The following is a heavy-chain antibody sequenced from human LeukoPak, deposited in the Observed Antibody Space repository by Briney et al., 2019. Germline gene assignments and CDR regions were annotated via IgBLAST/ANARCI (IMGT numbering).Heavy chain of an antibody. CDR3: ARVVVAATPGYYFDY. J-gene: IGHJ4*02. V-gene: IGHV4-30-2*01. CDR1: GGSISSGGYS. CDR2: IYHSGST. D-gene: IGHD2-15*01. Sequence: SETLSLTCAVSGGSISSGGYSWSWIRQPPGKGLEWIGYIYHSGSTYYNPSLKSRVTISVDRSKNQFSLKLSSVTAADTAVYYCARVVVAATPGYYFDYWGQGTLVTVSS.